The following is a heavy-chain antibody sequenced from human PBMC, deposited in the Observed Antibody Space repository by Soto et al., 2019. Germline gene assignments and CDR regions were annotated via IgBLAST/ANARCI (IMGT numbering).Heavy chain of an antibody. D-gene: IGHD6-13*01. CDR2: INHSGST. CDR1: GGSFSGYY. V-gene: IGHV4-34*01. CDR3: ASAGGIAAAGYFDY. Sequence: SETLSLTCAVYGGSFSGYYWSWIRQPPGKGLEWIGEINHSGSTNYNPSLKSRVTISVDTSKNRFSLKLSSVTAADTAVYYCASAGGIAAAGYFDYWGQGTLVTVSS. J-gene: IGHJ4*02.